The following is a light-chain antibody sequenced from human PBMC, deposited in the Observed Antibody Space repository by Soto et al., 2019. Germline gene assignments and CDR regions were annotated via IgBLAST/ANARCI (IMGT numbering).Light chain of an antibody. CDR3: QQYVTTPT. V-gene: IGKV4-1*01. Sequence: DIVMTQSPASLTVSLGERATINCKSSQSLLHTSNNKNYLAWYQQKPGQPPKLLIYWTSARESGVSDRFSGSGSGTDFTLTISSLQAEDVAVYYCQQYVTTPTFGRGTKVEIK. J-gene: IGKJ1*01. CDR1: QSLLHTSNNKNY. CDR2: WTS.